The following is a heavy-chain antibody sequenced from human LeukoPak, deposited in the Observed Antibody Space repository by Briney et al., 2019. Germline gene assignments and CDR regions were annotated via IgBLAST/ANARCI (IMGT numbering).Heavy chain of an antibody. Sequence: GGSLRLSCVASGFTFSSYWMTWVRQAPGKGLEWVANIKADGSEKYYVDSVKGRFTISRDNAKNSLYLQMNSLRAEDTAVYYCANYCSSSSRSQPFDYWGQGTLVTASS. V-gene: IGHV3-7*01. J-gene: IGHJ4*02. CDR1: GFTFSSYW. CDR3: ANYCSSSSRSQPFDY. D-gene: IGHD2-2*01. CDR2: IKADGSEK.